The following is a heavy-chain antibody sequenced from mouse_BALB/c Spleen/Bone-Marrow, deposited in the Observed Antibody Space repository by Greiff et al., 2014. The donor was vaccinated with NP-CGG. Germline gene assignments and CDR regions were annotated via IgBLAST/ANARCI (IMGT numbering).Heavy chain of an antibody. CDR3: ARGGAFAY. Sequence: EVKLVESGAELVKPGASVKLSCTASGFNIKDTYMHWVKLRPEQGLEWIGRIDPANGNTKYDPKFQGKATITADTSSNTAYLQLSSLTSEDTAVYYCARGGAFAYWGQGTLVTVSA. V-gene: IGHV14-3*02. J-gene: IGHJ3*01. CDR1: GFNIKDTY. CDR2: IDPANGNT.